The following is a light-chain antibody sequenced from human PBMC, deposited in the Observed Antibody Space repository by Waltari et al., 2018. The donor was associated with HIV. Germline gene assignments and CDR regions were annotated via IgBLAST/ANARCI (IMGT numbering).Light chain of an antibody. CDR3: QQYYITPWT. CDR2: LAS. V-gene: IGKV4-1*01. J-gene: IGKJ1*01. CDR1: QSILYTSNNQNY. Sequence: DIVMAQSPDSLAVSLGERATINCKSSQSILYTSNNQNYLAWYQQKPGQPPKLLIYLASSRESGVPDRFSGSGSGTEFTLTITSLQAEDVAVYYCQQYYITPWTFGQGTKVEIK.